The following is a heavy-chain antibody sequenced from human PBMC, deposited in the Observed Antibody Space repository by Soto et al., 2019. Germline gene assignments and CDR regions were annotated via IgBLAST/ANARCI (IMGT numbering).Heavy chain of an antibody. CDR3: ARFTGGVADLYSAY. CDR1: GFTFSTYT. D-gene: IGHD3-10*01. Sequence: EVQLLESGGGLVQPGGSLRLSCEASGFTFSTYTMSWVSQAPGKGLEWVSGISGTGRSTCYADSVKGRFTISRDNSKNALYLRMNSLRGEDTALSSCARFTGGVADLYSAYWGQGTPVTVSS. CDR2: ISGTGRST. J-gene: IGHJ4*02. V-gene: IGHV3-23*01.